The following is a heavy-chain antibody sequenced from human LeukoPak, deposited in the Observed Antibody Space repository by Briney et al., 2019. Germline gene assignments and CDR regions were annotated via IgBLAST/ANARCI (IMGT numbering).Heavy chain of an antibody. V-gene: IGHV3-21*01. J-gene: IGHJ5*02. CDR1: GFTFSSYS. CDR2: ISSSSSYI. Sequence: GGSLRLSCAASGFTFSSYSMNWVRQAPGKGLEWVSSISSSSSYIYYADSVKGGFTISRDNAKNSLYLQMDSLRAEDTAVYYCARAQVGYNWFDPWGQGTLVTVSS. CDR3: ARAQVGYNWFDP. D-gene: IGHD1-26*01.